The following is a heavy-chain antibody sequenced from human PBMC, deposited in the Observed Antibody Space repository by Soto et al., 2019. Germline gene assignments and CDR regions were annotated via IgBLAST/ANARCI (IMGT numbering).Heavy chain of an antibody. D-gene: IGHD3-10*01. Sequence: SETLSLTCTVSGGSISSSSYYWGWIRQPPGKGLEWIGSIYYSGSTYYNPSLKSRVTISVDTSKNQFSLKLSSVTAADTAVYYCASSLSNYYGSGSYRDYGMDVWGQGTTVTVSS. CDR1: GGSISSSSYY. V-gene: IGHV4-39*01. CDR2: IYYSGST. J-gene: IGHJ6*02. CDR3: ASSLSNYYGSGSYRDYGMDV.